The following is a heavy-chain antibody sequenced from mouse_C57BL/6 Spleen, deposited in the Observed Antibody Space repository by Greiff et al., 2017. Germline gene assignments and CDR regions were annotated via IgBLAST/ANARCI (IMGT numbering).Heavy chain of an antibody. CDR1: GYTFTSYW. D-gene: IGHD1-1*01. Sequence: QVQLQQPGAELVKPGASVKLSCKASGYTFTSYWMQWVKQRPGQGLEWIGEIDPSDSYTNYNQKFKGKATLTVDTSSSTAYMQLSSLTSEDSAVYYCARSYYYGSSYTSYWYFDVWGTGTTVTVSS. J-gene: IGHJ1*03. CDR2: IDPSDSYT. V-gene: IGHV1-50*01. CDR3: ARSYYYGSSYTSYWYFDV.